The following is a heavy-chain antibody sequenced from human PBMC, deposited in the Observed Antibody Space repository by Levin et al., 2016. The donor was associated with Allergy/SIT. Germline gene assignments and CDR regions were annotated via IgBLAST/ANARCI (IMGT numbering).Heavy chain of an antibody. CDR2: IYYSGST. V-gene: IGHV4-31*02. CDR3: ARERKWELVSV. D-gene: IGHD1-26*01. J-gene: IGHJ4*02. Sequence: RQAPGKGLEWIGYIYYSGSTYYNPSLKSRVTISVDTSKNQFSLKLSSVTAADTAVYYCARERKWELVSVWGQGTLVTVSS.